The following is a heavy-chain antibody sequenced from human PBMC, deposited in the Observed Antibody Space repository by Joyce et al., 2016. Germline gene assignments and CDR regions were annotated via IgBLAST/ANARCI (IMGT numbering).Heavy chain of an antibody. CDR3: ARDIHYYNSSGYYWGAFDI. Sequence: QVQLVQSGSEVKKPGASVEVSCKASGYIFTTYGISWVRQAPGQGFEWMGWISAHHGNTKDAQKFQGRGTMTIDTSTSTAYMELESLRSEDTAVYYCARDIHYYNSSGYYWGAFDIWGQGTMVSVSS. CDR2: ISAHHGNT. J-gene: IGHJ3*02. V-gene: IGHV1-18*01. D-gene: IGHD3-22*01. CDR1: GYIFTTYG.